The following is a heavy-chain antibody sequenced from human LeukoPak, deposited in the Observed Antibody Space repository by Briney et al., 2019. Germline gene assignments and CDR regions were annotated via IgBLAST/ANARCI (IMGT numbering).Heavy chain of an antibody. CDR2: ISSSGSTI. CDR3: ARCGNWGAGHAFDI. CDR1: GFTFSSYE. V-gene: IGHV3-48*03. Sequence: PGGSLRLSCAASGFTFSSYEMDWVRQAPGKGLEWVSYISSSGSTIYSADSVKGRFSISRDNAKNSLYLQMNSLRAEDTAVYYCARCGNWGAGHAFDIWGQGTMVTVSS. J-gene: IGHJ3*02. D-gene: IGHD4-23*01.